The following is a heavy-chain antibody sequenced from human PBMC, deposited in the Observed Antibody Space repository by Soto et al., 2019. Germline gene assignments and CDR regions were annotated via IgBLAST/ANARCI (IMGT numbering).Heavy chain of an antibody. Sequence: GSLRLSCAASGFTFSSYAMHWVRQAPGKGLEWVAVISYDGSNKYYADSVKGRFTISRDNSKNTLYLQMNSLRAEDTAVYYCARDRVDSGYDEDWFDPWGQGTLVTVSS. CDR3: ARDRVDSGYDEDWFDP. V-gene: IGHV3-30-3*01. CDR1: GFTFSSYA. D-gene: IGHD5-12*01. J-gene: IGHJ5*02. CDR2: ISYDGSNK.